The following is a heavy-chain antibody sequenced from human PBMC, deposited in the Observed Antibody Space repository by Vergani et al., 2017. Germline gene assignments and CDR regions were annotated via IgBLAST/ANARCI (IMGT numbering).Heavy chain of an antibody. J-gene: IGHJ4*02. CDR2: IYTSGST. CDR3: ARVEPTLRPFDY. CDR1: GGSISSGSYY. D-gene: IGHD3-10*01. V-gene: IGHV4-61*02. Sequence: QVQLQESGPGLVKPSQTLSLTCTVSGGSISSGSYYWSWIRQPAGKGLEWIGRIYTSGSTNYNPSLKSRVTISVDTSKNQFSLKLSSVTAADTAVYYCARVEPTLRPFDYWGQGTLVTVSS.